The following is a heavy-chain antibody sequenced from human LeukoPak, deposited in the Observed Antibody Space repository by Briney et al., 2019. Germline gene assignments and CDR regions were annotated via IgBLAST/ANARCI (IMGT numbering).Heavy chain of an antibody. V-gene: IGHV4-59*01. D-gene: IGHD3-10*01. CDR1: GGSISSYY. J-gene: IGHJ4*02. CDR3: ARGITMVRGVGPNPFDY. Sequence: SETLSLTCTVSGGSISSYYWSWIRQPPGKGREWIWYIDYSGSTNYNPSLKSRFTISVDTSKNQFSLKLSSVTAADTAVYYCARGITMVRGVGPNPFDYWGQGTLVTVSS. CDR2: IDYSGST.